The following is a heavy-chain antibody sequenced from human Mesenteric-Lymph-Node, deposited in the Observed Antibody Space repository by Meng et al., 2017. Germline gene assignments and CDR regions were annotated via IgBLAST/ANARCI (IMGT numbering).Heavy chain of an antibody. CDR2: ISAYNGHT. V-gene: IGHV1-18*01. CDR3: ARDQVITRYNWFDP. J-gene: IGHJ5*02. Sequence: ASVKVSCKTSGYSFTRYGISWVRRAPGQGLEWMGWISAYNGHTNYAPKFQGRITLTTDTSTSTAYMELTSLRSDDTAVYYCARDQVITRYNWFDPWGQGTLVTVSS. D-gene: IGHD3-16*02. CDR1: GYSFTRYG.